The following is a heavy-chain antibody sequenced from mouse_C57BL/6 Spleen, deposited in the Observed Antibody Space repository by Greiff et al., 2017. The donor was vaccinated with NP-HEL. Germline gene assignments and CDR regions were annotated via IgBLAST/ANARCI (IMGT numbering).Heavy chain of an antibody. J-gene: IGHJ1*03. CDR1: GYTFTSYW. CDR2: IHPNSGST. V-gene: IGHV1-64*01. D-gene: IGHD4-1*01. Sequence: VQLQQPGAELVKPGASVKLSCKASGYTFTSYWMHWVKQRPGQGLEWIGMIHPNSGSTNYNEKFKSKATLTVDKSSSTAYMQLSSLTSEDAAVYYCARGETGTRDFDVWVTGTTVTVSS. CDR3: ARGETGTRDFDV.